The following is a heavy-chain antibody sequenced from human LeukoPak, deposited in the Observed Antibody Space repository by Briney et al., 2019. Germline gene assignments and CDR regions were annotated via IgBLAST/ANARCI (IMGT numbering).Heavy chain of an antibody. CDR3: ARDLGGAHFDY. D-gene: IGHD3-16*01. J-gene: IGHJ4*02. V-gene: IGHV3-21*01. CDR2: ISSSSSYI. CDR1: GFTFSSYS. Sequence: GGSLRLSCAASGFTFSSYSMNWVRQAPGKGLEWVSSISSSSSYIYYTDSVKGRFTISRDNAKNSLYLQMNSLRAEDTAVYYCARDLGGAHFDYWGQGTLVTVSS.